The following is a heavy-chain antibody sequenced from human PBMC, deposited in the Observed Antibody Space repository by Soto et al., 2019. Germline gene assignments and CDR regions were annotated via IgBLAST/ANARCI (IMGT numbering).Heavy chain of an antibody. CDR1: GGTFSSYA. J-gene: IGHJ3*02. V-gene: IGHV1-69*01. D-gene: IGHD3-22*01. Sequence: QVQLVQSGAEVKKPGSSVKVSCKASGGTFSSYAISWVRQAPGQGLEWMGGIIPIFGTANYAQKFQGRVTITADESTSTAYMELSSLRSEDTPVYYCARPRSYYDSSGTYVDAFDIWGQGTMVTVSS. CDR3: ARPRSYYDSSGTYVDAFDI. CDR2: IIPIFGTA.